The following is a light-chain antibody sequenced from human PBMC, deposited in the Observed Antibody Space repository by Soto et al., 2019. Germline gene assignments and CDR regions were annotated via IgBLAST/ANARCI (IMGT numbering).Light chain of an antibody. V-gene: IGKV3-20*01. CDR3: QQYGSSRT. CDR1: QSVSSTY. J-gene: IGKJ1*01. Sequence: ETVLTQSPGTLSLSPGERATLSCRASQSVSSTYLAWYQQKPGQAPRLLIYGASSRATGIPDRFSDSGSGTDFTLTISRVEPEDFAVYYCQQYGSSRTFGQGTKVEIK. CDR2: GAS.